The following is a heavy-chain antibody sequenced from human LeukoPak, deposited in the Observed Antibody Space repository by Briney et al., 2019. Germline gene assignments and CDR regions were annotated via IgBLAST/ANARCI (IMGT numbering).Heavy chain of an antibody. Sequence: SETLSLTCAVSGGSISSYYLSWIRQPAGKGLEWIWRIYTSGSTNYNPSLKSRVTMSVDTSKNQFSLKLSSVTAADTAVYYCARECLTMILHDAFDIWGQGTMVTVSS. J-gene: IGHJ3*02. V-gene: IGHV4-4*07. CDR3: ARECLTMILHDAFDI. CDR2: IYTSGST. CDR1: GGSISSYY. D-gene: IGHD3-22*01.